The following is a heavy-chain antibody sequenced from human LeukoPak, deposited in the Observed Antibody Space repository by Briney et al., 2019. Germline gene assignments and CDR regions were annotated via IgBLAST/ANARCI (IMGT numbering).Heavy chain of an antibody. Sequence: GRSLRLSCAASGFTFSSYGMHWVRQAPGKGLEWVAVIWYDGSNKYYADSAKGRFTISRDNSKNTLYLQMNSLRAEDTAVYYCAKDLRDYRYYFDYWGQGTLVTVSS. CDR1: GFTFSSYG. D-gene: IGHD4-17*01. J-gene: IGHJ4*02. CDR3: AKDLRDYRYYFDY. CDR2: IWYDGSNK. V-gene: IGHV3-33*06.